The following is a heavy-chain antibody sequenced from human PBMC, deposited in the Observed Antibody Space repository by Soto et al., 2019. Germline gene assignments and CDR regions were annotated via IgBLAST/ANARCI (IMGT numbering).Heavy chain of an antibody. CDR3: ARDHFASSWSYFDY. CDR2: ISDDGSNK. D-gene: IGHD6-13*01. Sequence: QVQLEESGGGVVQPGRSLRLSCAVSGFTFTNYAMHWVRQAPGKGLEWVAVISDDGSNKKYADSVKGRFTISRDNSKNTMYMQMNSLRAEDTALYYCARDHFASSWSYFDYWGQGTLVTVSS. V-gene: IGHV3-30-3*01. CDR1: GFTFTNYA. J-gene: IGHJ4*02.